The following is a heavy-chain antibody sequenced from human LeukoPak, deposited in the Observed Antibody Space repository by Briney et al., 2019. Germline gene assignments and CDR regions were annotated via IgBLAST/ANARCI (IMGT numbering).Heavy chain of an antibody. CDR3: ARVMITFGGVIDY. CDR2: SGGT. Sequence: SETLSLTCTVSGYSISSGYYWGWIRQPPGRGLEWIGSGGTYYNPSLKSRVTISVDTSKNQFSLKLSSVTAADTAVYYCARVMITFGGVIDYWGQGTLVTVSS. D-gene: IGHD3-16*02. V-gene: IGHV4-38-2*02. J-gene: IGHJ4*02. CDR1: GYSISSGYY.